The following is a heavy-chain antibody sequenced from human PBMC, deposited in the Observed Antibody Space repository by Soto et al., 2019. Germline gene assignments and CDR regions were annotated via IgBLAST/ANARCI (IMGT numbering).Heavy chain of an antibody. CDR2: IYQSGTT. Sequence: QLQLQESGSGLVRPSQTLSLTCAVSGGSISNDGHSCAWIRQSAGKGLEWIGFIYQSGTTYYNPSLKSRVTMSVDGTKNQFSMKLISVTAASTAVYYCARAVRFGGMDVWGQGTTVTVSS. J-gene: IGHJ6*02. V-gene: IGHV4-30-2*06. CDR3: ARAVRFGGMDV. CDR1: GGSISNDGHS. D-gene: IGHD3-10*01.